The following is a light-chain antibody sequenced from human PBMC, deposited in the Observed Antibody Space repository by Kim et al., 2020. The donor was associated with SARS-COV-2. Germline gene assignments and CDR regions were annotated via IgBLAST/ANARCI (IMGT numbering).Light chain of an antibody. Sequence: AGGDRVTITCQASQDISNYLKWYQQKPGKGPKLLIYDASNLETGVPSRFSGSGSGTDFTFTISSLQPEDIATYYCQQYDNLPPLTFGGGTKVDIK. CDR2: DAS. V-gene: IGKV1-33*01. J-gene: IGKJ4*01. CDR1: QDISNY. CDR3: QQYDNLPPLT.